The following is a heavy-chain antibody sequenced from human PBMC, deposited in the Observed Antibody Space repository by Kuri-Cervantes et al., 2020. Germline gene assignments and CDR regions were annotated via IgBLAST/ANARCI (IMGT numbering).Heavy chain of an antibody. CDR1: GGSISSYY. V-gene: IGHV4-4*07. Sequence: SETLSLTCTVSGGSISSYYWSWIRQPAGKGLEWIGRIYTSGSTNYNPSLKSRVTMSVDTSKNQFSLKLSSVTAADTAVYYCARTGYYDFWSGKDYYYYGMDVWGQGTTVTVSS. CDR2: IYTSGST. D-gene: IGHD3-3*01. CDR3: ARTGYYDFWSGKDYYYYGMDV. J-gene: IGHJ6*02.